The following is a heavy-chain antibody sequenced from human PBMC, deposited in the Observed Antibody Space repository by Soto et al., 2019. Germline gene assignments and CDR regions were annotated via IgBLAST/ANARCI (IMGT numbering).Heavy chain of an antibody. CDR3: ARDHHGDYDY. CDR1: GGSISSGGYY. D-gene: IGHD4-17*01. Sequence: SETLSLTCTVSGGSISSGGYYWSWIRQHPGKGLEWIGYIYYSGSTYYNPSLKSRVTISVDTSKNQFSLKLSSVTAADTAVYYCARDHHGDYDYWGQGTLVTVYS. V-gene: IGHV4-31*03. J-gene: IGHJ4*02. CDR2: IYYSGST.